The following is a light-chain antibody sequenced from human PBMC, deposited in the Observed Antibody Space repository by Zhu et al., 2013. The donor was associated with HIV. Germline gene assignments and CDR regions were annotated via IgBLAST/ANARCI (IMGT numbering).Light chain of an antibody. V-gene: IGKV2-28*01. CDR1: QSLLRSDGYTF. Sequence: IVMTQSPLSLPVTPGEPASISCRSSQSLLRSDGYTFLDWYLQKPGQSPQLLIYLASKRASGVPDRFSGGGSGTNFTLNISRVEAEDGWGLHCMQALQTPPQFGGGTKVEIK. J-gene: IGKJ4*01. CDR3: MQALQTPPQ. CDR2: LAS.